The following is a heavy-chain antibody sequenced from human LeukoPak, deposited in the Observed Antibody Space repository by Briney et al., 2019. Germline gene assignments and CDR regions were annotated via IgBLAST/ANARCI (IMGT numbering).Heavy chain of an antibody. CDR1: GFTFSSYS. D-gene: IGHD3-9*01. CDR2: ISRSSTTI. Sequence: GGSLRLSCAASGFTFSSYSMNWVRQAPGKGLEWVSYISRSSTTIYYADSVKGRFTISRDNAKNSLYLQMNSLRAEDTAVYYCARVDVRETYPLSHWGQGTLVTVSS. J-gene: IGHJ4*02. CDR3: ARVDVRETYPLSH. V-gene: IGHV3-48*01.